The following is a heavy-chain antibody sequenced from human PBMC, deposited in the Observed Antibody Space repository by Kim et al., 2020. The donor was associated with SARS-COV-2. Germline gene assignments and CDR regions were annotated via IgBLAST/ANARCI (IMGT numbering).Heavy chain of an antibody. D-gene: IGHD3-16*02. CDR3: AREFSYDYVWGSYRYAFDI. V-gene: IGHV3-11*06. J-gene: IGHJ3*02. Sequence: GRFTISRDNAKNSLYRQMNSLRAEDTAVYYCAREFSYDYVWGSYRYAFDIWGQGTMVTVSS.